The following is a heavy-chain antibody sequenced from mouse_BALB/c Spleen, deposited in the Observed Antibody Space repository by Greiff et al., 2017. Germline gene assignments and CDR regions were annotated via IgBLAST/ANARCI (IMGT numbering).Heavy chain of an antibody. CDR2: IYPGSGST. Sequence: LQQPGSELVRPGASVKLSCKASGYTFTSYWMHWVKQRHGQGLEWIGNIYPGSGSTNYDEKFKSKGTLTVDTSSSTAYMHLSSLTSEDSAVYYCTRAIYDGYYGWYFDVWGAGTTVTVSS. D-gene: IGHD2-3*01. CDR1: GYTFTSYW. V-gene: IGHV1S22*01. CDR3: TRAIYDGYYGWYFDV. J-gene: IGHJ1*01.